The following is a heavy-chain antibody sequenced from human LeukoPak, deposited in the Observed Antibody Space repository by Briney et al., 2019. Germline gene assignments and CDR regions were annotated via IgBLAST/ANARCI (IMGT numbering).Heavy chain of an antibody. Sequence: GASVKVSCKASGYTFTSYYMDWVRQAPGQGLEWMGIINPSGGSTSYAQKFQGRVTMTRDMSTSTVCMELTSLRSEDTAVYYCASLAGGNSESGDAFDIWGQGTMVTVSS. CDR3: ASLAGGNSESGDAFDI. V-gene: IGHV1-46*01. J-gene: IGHJ3*02. CDR1: GYTFTSYY. D-gene: IGHD4-23*01. CDR2: INPSGGST.